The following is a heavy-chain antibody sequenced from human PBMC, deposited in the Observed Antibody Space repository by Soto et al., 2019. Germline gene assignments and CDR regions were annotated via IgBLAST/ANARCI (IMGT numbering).Heavy chain of an antibody. CDR3: ARGDYCTNGGTCGGLYLDP. Sequence: QLQLQESGSGLVKPSQTLSLTCAVSGGSISSGGYSWSWIRQPPGKGLEWIGYIYHSGSTYYNPSLKSRVTISVDRSKNQFSLKLSSVTAADTAVYYCARGDYCTNGGTCGGLYLDPWGQGTLVTVSS. J-gene: IGHJ5*02. D-gene: IGHD2-8*01. CDR1: GGSISSGGYS. V-gene: IGHV4-30-2*01. CDR2: IYHSGST.